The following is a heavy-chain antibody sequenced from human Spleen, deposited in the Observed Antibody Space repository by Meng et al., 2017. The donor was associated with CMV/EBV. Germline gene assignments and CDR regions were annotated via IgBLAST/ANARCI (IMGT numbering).Heavy chain of an antibody. J-gene: IGHJ4*02. Sequence: AVAGGSITATSNWWSWVRQPPGKGLEWIGEVSHSGGAKCIASLESRVTISIDRTNNQFSLQLTSVTAADTGVYFCARSPGWWSLDYWGQGALVTVSS. D-gene: IGHD2-15*01. CDR2: VSHSGGA. CDR1: GGSITATSNW. CDR3: ARSPGWWSLDY. V-gene: IGHV4-4*01.